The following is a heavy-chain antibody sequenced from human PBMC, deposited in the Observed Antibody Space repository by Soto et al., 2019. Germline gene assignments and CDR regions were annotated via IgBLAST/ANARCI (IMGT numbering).Heavy chain of an antibody. Sequence: GESLKISCKGSGYSFTSYWIGWVRQMPGKGLEWMGIIYPGDSDTRYSPSFQGQVTISADKSISTAYLQWSSLKASDTAMYYCARQGRYEEYYYYMDVWGKGTTVTVSS. CDR2: IYPGDSDT. V-gene: IGHV5-51*01. J-gene: IGHJ6*03. CDR3: ARQGRYEEYYYYMDV. D-gene: IGHD3-3*01. CDR1: GYSFTSYW.